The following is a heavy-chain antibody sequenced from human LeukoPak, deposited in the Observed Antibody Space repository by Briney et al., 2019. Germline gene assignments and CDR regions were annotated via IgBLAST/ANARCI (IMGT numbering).Heavy chain of an antibody. CDR1: GFTFSSYN. CDR2: ISSSNNAI. CDR3: ARDPVRAITMVRGVIDY. J-gene: IGHJ4*02. V-gene: IGHV3-48*02. Sequence: SGGSLRLSCAASGFTFSSYNMNWVRQAPGKGLEWASYISSSNNAIYYADSVEGRFTISRDNAKNSLYLQMRSLRDEDTAVYYCARDPVRAITMVRGVIDYWGQGTLVTVSS. D-gene: IGHD3-10*01.